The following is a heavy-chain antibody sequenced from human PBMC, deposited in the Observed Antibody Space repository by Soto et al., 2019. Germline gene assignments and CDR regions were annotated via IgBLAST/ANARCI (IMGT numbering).Heavy chain of an antibody. D-gene: IGHD3-9*01. J-gene: IGHJ6*02. V-gene: IGHV2-26*01. CDR3: ARMKVDSYQFYYAMDV. CDR1: GFSLTTGKMG. CDR2: IFSDNER. Sequence: SGPTLVNPPETLTLTCTVPGFSLTTGKMGVSWIRQPPGKALEWLAHIFSDNERSYSTSLQGRLTISKDTSASQVVLSMTNVDPVDTATYYCARMKVDSYQFYYAMDVWGQGTTVTVSS.